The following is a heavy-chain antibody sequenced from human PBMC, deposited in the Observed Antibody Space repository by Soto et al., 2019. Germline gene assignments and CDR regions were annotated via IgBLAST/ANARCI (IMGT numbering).Heavy chain of an antibody. CDR1: GGTFSSYT. Sequence: QVQLVQSGAEVKKPGSSVKVSCKASGGTFSSYTISWVRQAPGQGLEWMGRIIPILGIANYAQKFQGRVTITADKSTSTAYMELSSLRSEDTAVYYFAGNPGYCSGGSCYPRPYYYYMDVWGKGTTVTVSS. J-gene: IGHJ6*03. CDR2: IIPILGIA. V-gene: IGHV1-69*02. CDR3: AGNPGYCSGGSCYPRPYYYYMDV. D-gene: IGHD2-15*01.